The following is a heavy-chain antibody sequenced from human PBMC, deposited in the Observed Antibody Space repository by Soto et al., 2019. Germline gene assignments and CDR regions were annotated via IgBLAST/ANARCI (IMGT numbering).Heavy chain of an antibody. CDR3: AKDRRAGGNSAFNFDF. J-gene: IGHJ5*01. CDR1: GFKFSNYA. CDR2: ISATGGGT. Sequence: GSLRLSCAASGFKFSNYAMSWVRQAPGKGLEWVSLISATGGGTYYADSVKGRFTISRDNSHNTLYLQVHSLTAEDTAVYYCAKDRRAGGNSAFNFDFWGQGAQVTV. V-gene: IGHV3-23*01. D-gene: IGHD3-16*01.